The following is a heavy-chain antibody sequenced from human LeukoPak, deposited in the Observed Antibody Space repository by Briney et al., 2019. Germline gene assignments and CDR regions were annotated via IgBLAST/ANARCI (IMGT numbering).Heavy chain of an antibody. CDR1: GFTFSIYA. CDR2: ISSSGGTT. J-gene: IGHJ4*02. V-gene: IGHV3-23*01. Sequence: GGSLRLSCAASGFTFSIYAMSWVRQAPGKGLEWVAAISSSGGTTYHADSMRGRFSISRDNSKSMLYLEMSSLRADDTAVYYCAKVAARRDYEAYFEYWGQGTQVTVSS. D-gene: IGHD5-24*01. CDR3: AKVAARRDYEAYFEY.